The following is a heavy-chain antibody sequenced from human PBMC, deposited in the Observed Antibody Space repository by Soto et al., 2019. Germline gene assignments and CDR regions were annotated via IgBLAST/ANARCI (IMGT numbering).Heavy chain of an antibody. Sequence: QVQLVESGGGVVQPGRSLRLSCAASGFTFSSYGMHWVRQAPGKGLEWVAVIWYDGSNKYYADSVKGRFTISRDNSKNTLYLQMNSLRAEDTAVYYCARDLDRVRGVKDRFDYWGQGTLVTVSS. J-gene: IGHJ4*02. D-gene: IGHD3-10*01. CDR3: ARDLDRVRGVKDRFDY. CDR2: IWYDGSNK. V-gene: IGHV3-33*01. CDR1: GFTFSSYG.